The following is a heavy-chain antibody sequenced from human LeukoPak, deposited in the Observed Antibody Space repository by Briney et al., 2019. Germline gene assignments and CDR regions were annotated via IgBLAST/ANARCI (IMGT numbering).Heavy chain of an antibody. CDR2: ISVSGDDT. V-gene: IGHV3-23*01. J-gene: IGHJ5*02. D-gene: IGHD1-1*01. CDR3: AKYKVAVPGALDH. CDR1: EFTFSSYP. Sequence: GGSLRLSCVGSEFTFSSYPMTWVRQAPGKGLEWVSAISVSGDDTYYADSVKGRFTISRDNSKNTLYLQMNSLRAGDTAVYYCAKYKVAVPGALDHWGQGTLVTVSS.